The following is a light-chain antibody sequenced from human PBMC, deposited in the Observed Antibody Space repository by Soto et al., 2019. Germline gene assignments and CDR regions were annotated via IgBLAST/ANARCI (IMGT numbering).Light chain of an antibody. CDR3: QQYNSYSTWT. J-gene: IGKJ1*01. Sequence: DIQMTQSPSTLSASVGDGVTITCRASQSISSWLAWYQQKPGKAPKLLIYDVSSLESGVPSRFSGSGSGTEFTLTISSLQPDDFATYYCQQYNSYSTWTFGQGTKVDIK. CDR2: DVS. CDR1: QSISSW. V-gene: IGKV1-5*01.